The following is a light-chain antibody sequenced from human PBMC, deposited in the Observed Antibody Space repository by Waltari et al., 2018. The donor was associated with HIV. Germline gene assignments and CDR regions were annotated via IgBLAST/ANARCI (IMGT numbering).Light chain of an antibody. CDR1: QGISSH. CDR3: QQLNRYPVT. J-gene: IGKJ4*01. Sequence: DIQLTPSPSFLSASVGARVTIACRASQGISSHLAWYQQKPGKAPKLLISAASSLERGVPSRFSGRGSGTEFTLTISSLQPEDFATYYCQQLNRYPVTFGGGTKVEIK. CDR2: AAS. V-gene: IGKV1-9*01.